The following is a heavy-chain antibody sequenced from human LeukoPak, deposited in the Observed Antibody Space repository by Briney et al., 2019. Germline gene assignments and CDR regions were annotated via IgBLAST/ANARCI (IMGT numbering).Heavy chain of an antibody. CDR3: ARDTEAYCGGDCFL. V-gene: IGHV3-21*01. D-gene: IGHD2-21*02. CDR2: NSSRRSDI. CDR1: IYTYSRYS. Sequence: GGSLSLLCAACIYTYSRYSMIGLPRATGEGREGVSPNSSRRSDILCADSVRARFTISRDNAEISLYLQMNSVRPEDTAVYYCARDTEAYCGGDCFLWGPGTLVTVSS. J-gene: IGHJ4*02.